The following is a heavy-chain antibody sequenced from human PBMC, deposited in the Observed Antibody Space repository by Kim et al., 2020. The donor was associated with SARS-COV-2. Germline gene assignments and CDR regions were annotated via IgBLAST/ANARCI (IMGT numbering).Heavy chain of an antibody. CDR2: IIPIFGTA. V-gene: IGHV1-69*13. J-gene: IGHJ4*02. CDR3: ASPRWDGRYYDSGSYRGTFDY. D-gene: IGHD3-10*01. Sequence: SVKVSCKASGGTFSSYAISWVRQAPGQGLEWMGGIIPIFGTANYAQKFQGRVTITADESTSTAYMELSSLRSEDTAVYYCASPRWDGRYYDSGSYRGTFDYWGQGTLVTVSS. CDR1: GGTFSSYA.